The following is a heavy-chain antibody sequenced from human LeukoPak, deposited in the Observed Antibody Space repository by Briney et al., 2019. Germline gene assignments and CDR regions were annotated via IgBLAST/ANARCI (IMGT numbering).Heavy chain of an antibody. CDR3: ARENSNSWYLDY. J-gene: IGHJ4*02. CDR2: IYNSGST. D-gene: IGHD6-13*01. Sequence: PSETLSLTCTVSGGSISTYYWSWVRQPPGKGLEWIGYIYNSGSTNYNPSLKSRVTISVDTSKNQFYLKLSSVTAADTAVYYCARENSNSWYLDYWGQGTLVTVSS. CDR1: GGSISTYY. V-gene: IGHV4-59*01.